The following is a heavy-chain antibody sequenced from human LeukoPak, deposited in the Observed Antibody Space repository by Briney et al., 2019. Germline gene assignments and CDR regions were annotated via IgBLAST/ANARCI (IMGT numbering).Heavy chain of an antibody. V-gene: IGHV3-23*01. J-gene: IGHJ5*02. Sequence: GGSLRLSCAASGFTFSSYAMSWVRQAPGKGLEWVSAISGSGGSTYYADSVKGRFTISRDNSKNTLYLQMNRLRAEDTAVYYCAKVEIYAGYSPINWFDPWGQGTLVTVSS. CDR2: ISGSGGST. CDR3: AKVEIYAGYSPINWFDP. D-gene: IGHD1-26*01. CDR1: GFTFSSYA.